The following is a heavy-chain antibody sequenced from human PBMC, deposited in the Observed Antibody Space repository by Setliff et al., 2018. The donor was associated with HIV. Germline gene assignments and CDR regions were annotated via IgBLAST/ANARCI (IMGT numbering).Heavy chain of an antibody. Sequence: PSETLSLTCYVTDDPISSYYWSWVRQPAGKGLEWIGRPYVSGDTNYNPSLKSQVTMSLDTSKKHFSLKLKSVTAADTAVYYCALTGHRLLRGYMDVWGKGTTVTAP. CDR3: ALTGHRLLRGYMDV. V-gene: IGHV4-4*07. J-gene: IGHJ6*03. CDR2: PYVSGDT. CDR1: DDPISSYY. D-gene: IGHD2-15*01.